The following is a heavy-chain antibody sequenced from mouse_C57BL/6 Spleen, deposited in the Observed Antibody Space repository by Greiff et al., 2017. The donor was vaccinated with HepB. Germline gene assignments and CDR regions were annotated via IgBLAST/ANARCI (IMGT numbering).Heavy chain of an antibody. CDR1: GYTFTSYW. Sequence: VQLQQPGAELVMPGASVKLSCKASGYTFTSYWMHWVKQRPGQGLEWIGEIDPSDSYTNYNQKFKGKSTLTVDKSSSTAYMQLSSLTSEDSAVYYCARWGSSNFDYWGQGTTLTFSS. V-gene: IGHV1-69*01. CDR3: ARWGSSNFDY. J-gene: IGHJ2*01. CDR2: IDPSDSYT. D-gene: IGHD1-1*01.